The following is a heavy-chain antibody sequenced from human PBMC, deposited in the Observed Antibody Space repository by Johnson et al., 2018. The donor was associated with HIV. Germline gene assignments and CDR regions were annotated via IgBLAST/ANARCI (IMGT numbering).Heavy chain of an antibody. CDR1: GFTVSSNY. V-gene: IGHV3-66*04. CDR3: ARHSDPWFVSGYYNGAFDI. Sequence: VQLVESGGGLVQPGGSLRVSCAASGFTVSSNYMSWVRQAPGQGLEWVSVIYSGGGAYYTDSVTGRFTISRDNSKNTLYLQMNSLRAEDTAVYYCARHSDPWFVSGYYNGAFDIWGQGTMVTVSS. CDR2: IYSGGGA. J-gene: IGHJ3*02. D-gene: IGHD3-22*01.